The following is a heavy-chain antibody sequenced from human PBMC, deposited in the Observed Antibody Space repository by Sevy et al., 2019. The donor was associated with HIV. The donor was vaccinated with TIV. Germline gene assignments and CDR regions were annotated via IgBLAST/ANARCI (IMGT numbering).Heavy chain of an antibody. J-gene: IGHJ4*02. CDR1: GFTFSSYD. CDR2: IGTAGDT. D-gene: IGHD2-2*02. Sequence: GGSLRLPCAASGFTFSSYDMHWVRQATGKGLEWVSAIGTAGDTYYPGSVKGRFTISRENAKNSLYLQMNSLRAGDTAVYYCARGAYTAQFDYWGQGTLVTVSS. CDR3: ARGAYTAQFDY. V-gene: IGHV3-13*01.